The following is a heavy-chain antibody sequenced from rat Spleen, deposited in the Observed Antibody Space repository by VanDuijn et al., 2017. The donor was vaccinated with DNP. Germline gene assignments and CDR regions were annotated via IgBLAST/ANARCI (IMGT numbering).Heavy chain of an antibody. D-gene: IGHD1-4*01. V-gene: IGHV5-17*01. CDR3: ARSTPGIRGYYFDY. J-gene: IGHJ2*01. CDR1: GFTFSDYA. Sequence: EVQLVESGGGLVQPGRSLKLSCAASGFTFSDYAMAWVRQAPKKGLEWVATISYDGSRTYYRDSVKGRFTISRDNAKSTLYLQMDSLRSEDTATYYCARSTPGIRGYYFDYWGQGVMVTVSS. CDR2: ISYDGSRT.